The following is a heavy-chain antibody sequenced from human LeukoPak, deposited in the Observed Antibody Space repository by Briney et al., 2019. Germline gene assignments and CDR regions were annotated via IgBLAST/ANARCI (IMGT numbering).Heavy chain of an antibody. D-gene: IGHD6-13*01. V-gene: IGHV3-15*01. Sequence: KPGGSLRLSCAASGFTFSNAWMSWVRQAPGKGLEWVGRIKSKTDGGTTDYAAPVKGRFTISRDDSKNTLYLQMNSLKTEDTAVYYCTTLFPDRVGFVDMVYPESKYSSSWYPMQQGPPSSGWPHLGHYYYGMDVWGQGTTVTVSS. CDR3: TTLFPDRVGFVDMVYPESKYSSSWYPMQQGPPSSGWPHLGHYYYGMDV. CDR2: IKSKTDGGTT. CDR1: GFTFSNAW. J-gene: IGHJ6*02.